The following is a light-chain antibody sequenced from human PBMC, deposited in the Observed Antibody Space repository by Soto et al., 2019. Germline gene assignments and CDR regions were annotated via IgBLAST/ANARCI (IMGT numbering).Light chain of an antibody. J-gene: IGKJ1*01. CDR2: KAS. V-gene: IGKV1-5*03. Sequence: DIQMTHSPSTLATSVGDRVTITARASETINNWLAWYQQKPGKAPKLLIYKASTLKSGVPARFSGSGSGTEFTLTISSLQPDDFATYYCQHYNSYSEAFGQGTKVDIK. CDR3: QHYNSYSEA. CDR1: ETINNW.